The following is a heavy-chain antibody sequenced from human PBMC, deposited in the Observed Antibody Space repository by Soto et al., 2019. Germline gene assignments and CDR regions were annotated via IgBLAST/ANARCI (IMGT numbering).Heavy chain of an antibody. CDR2: IISIFGTP. Sequence: QVQLVQSGAEVKKPGSSVKVSCKASGGTFNSYVFNWVRQAPGQGLEWMGGIISIFGTPNYGQKFQGRVTITADESTSTGCMELSSLTSEDTARYYCARDLGSGYDPGDYWGQGPLVTVSS. D-gene: IGHD5-12*01. V-gene: IGHV1-69*12. CDR1: GGTFNSYV. CDR3: ARDLGSGYDPGDY. J-gene: IGHJ4*02.